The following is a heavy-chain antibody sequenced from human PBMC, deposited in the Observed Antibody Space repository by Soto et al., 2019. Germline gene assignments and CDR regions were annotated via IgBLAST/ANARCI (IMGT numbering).Heavy chain of an antibody. V-gene: IGHV4-39*01. CDR2: IYYSGST. CDR3: ASPKIAFYNWFDP. Sequence: QLQLQESGPGLVKPSETLSLTCTVSGGSISSSSYYWGWIRQPPGKGPEWIGSIYYSGSTYYNPSLKRRVTISVDTSKNQFSLKLSSVTAADTAVYYCASPKIAFYNWFDPWGQGTLVTVSS. D-gene: IGHD3-3*02. CDR1: GGSISSSSYY. J-gene: IGHJ5*02.